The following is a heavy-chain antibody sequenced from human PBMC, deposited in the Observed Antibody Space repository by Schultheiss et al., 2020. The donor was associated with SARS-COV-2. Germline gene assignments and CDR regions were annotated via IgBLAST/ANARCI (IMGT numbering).Heavy chain of an antibody. V-gene: IGHV1-46*01. CDR1: GYTFTGYY. CDR3: ARGFSYDTSGYYYNY. CDR2: INPSGGST. D-gene: IGHD3-22*01. Sequence: ASVKVSCKASGYTFTGYYMHWVRQAPGQGLEWMGIINPSGGSTSYAQKFQGRVTITADESTSTAYMELSSLRSEDTAVYYCARGFSYDTSGYYYNYWGQGTLVTVSS. J-gene: IGHJ4*02.